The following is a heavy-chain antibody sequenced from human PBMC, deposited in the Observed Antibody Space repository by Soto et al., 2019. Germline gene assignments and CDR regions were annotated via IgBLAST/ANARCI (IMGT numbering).Heavy chain of an antibody. CDR2: INPSGGST. D-gene: IGHD2-15*01. Sequence: QVQLVQSGAEVKKPGASVKVSCKASGYTFTSYYMYWVRQAPGQGLEWMGIINPSGGSTSYAQKLQGRVTMTRDTSTSTVYMELSSLRSEDTAVYYCARSRYCSGGSCYTGYYYYYYGMDVWGQGTTVTVSS. V-gene: IGHV1-46*04. CDR3: ARSRYCSGGSCYTGYYYYYYGMDV. CDR1: GYTFTSYY. J-gene: IGHJ6*02.